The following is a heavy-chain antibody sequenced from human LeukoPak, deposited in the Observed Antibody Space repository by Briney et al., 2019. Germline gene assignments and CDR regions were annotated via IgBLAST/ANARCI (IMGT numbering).Heavy chain of an antibody. J-gene: IGHJ4*02. D-gene: IGHD6-6*01. V-gene: IGHV3-21*01. CDR2: ISSSSSHI. CDR3: ARGSIEYSSSGFDY. Sequence: PGGSLRLSCAASGFTFSRYSMNWVRQAPGKGLEWVSSISSSSSHICYADSLKGRFTISRDNAKNSLYLQMNSLRAEDTAVYYCARGSIEYSSSGFDYWGQGALVTVSS. CDR1: GFTFSRYS.